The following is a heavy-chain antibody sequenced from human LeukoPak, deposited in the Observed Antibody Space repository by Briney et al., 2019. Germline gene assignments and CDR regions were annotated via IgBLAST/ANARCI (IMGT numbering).Heavy chain of an antibody. V-gene: IGHV3-21*01. CDR3: ARDPDYYGSSGYWFG. CDR2: ISSSSSYI. Sequence: KAGGSLRLSCAASGFTFSSYSMNWVRQAPGKGLEWVSSISSSSSYIYYADSVKGRFTISRDNAKNSLYLQMNSLRAEDTAVYYCARDPDYYGSSGYWFGWGQGTLVTVSS. CDR1: GFTFSSYS. J-gene: IGHJ4*02. D-gene: IGHD3-22*01.